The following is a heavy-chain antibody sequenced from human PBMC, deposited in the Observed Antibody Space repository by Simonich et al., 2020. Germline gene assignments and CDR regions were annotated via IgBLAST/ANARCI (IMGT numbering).Heavy chain of an antibody. D-gene: IGHD3-22*01. CDR1: GFTFSSYA. CDR2: ISGSGGST. Sequence: GGGLVQPGGSLRLSCAASGFTFSSYAMSWVRQGTGKGLEWVSAISGSGGSTYYADSVKGRFTISRDNSKNTLYLQMNSLRAEDTAVYYCAKDLGERITMIVVVIDAFDIWGQGTMVTVSS. V-gene: IGHV3-23*01. J-gene: IGHJ3*02. CDR3: AKDLGERITMIVVVIDAFDI.